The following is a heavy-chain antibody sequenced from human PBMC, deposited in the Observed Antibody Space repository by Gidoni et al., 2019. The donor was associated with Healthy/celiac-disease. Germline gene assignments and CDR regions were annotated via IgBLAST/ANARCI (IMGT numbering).Heavy chain of an antibody. Sequence: QVQLVESGGGVVQPGRSLRLSCAASGFTFSSYGTHWVRQAPGKGLEWVAVISYDGSNKYYAAAVKGRFTISRDNSKNTLYLQMNSLRAEDTAVYYCAKAYCSSTSCYYGLWRYYYYGMDVWGQGTTVTVSS. J-gene: IGHJ6*02. D-gene: IGHD2-2*01. V-gene: IGHV3-30*18. CDR2: ISYDGSNK. CDR1: GFTFSSYG. CDR3: AKAYCSSTSCYYGLWRYYYYGMDV.